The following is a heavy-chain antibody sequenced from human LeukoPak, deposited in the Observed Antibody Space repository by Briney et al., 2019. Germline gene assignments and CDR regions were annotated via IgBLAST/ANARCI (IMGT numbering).Heavy chain of an antibody. J-gene: IGHJ4*02. CDR1: GYTFTSYG. D-gene: IGHD3-22*01. CDR3: ARARDYDSSAYPPDY. CDR2: ISAYNGNT. Sequence: ASVKVSCKASGYTFTSYGISWVRQAPGQGLEWMGWISAYNGNTNYAQKLQGRVTMTTDTSTSTAYMELRSLRSDDTAVYYCARARDYDSSAYPPDYWGQGTLVTVSS. V-gene: IGHV1-18*01.